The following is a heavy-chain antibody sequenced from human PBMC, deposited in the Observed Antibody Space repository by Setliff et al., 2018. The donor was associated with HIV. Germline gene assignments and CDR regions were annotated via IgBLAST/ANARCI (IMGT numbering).Heavy chain of an antibody. CDR2: INGSGSST. D-gene: IGHD2-2*01. Sequence: GVLRLSCAASGFTFSTYAMGWVRQAPGKGLEWVSSINGSGSSTYYIDSVKGRFTISRDNAKNSVYLQMNSLRAEDTAMYYCTRDLNLPGGEDFDFWGQGTMVTVSS. J-gene: IGHJ3*01. CDR1: GFTFSTYA. V-gene: IGHV3-23*01. CDR3: TRDLNLPGGEDFDF.